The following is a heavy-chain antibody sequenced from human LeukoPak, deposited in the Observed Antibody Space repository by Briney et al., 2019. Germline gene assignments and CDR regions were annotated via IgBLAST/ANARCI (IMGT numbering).Heavy chain of an antibody. D-gene: IGHD2-2*01. CDR1: GGSISSYY. CDR2: IYTSGST. CDR3: ARARRWAPAAYYYFYYMDV. V-gene: IGHV4-4*07. J-gene: IGHJ6*03. Sequence: SETLSLPCTVSGGSISSYYWSWIRQPAGKGLEWIRRIYTSGSTNHTPSLKSRVTMSVDTSKHQFSLNLSSVTAADAAVYYCARARRWAPAAYYYFYYMDVGRKGTTVTV.